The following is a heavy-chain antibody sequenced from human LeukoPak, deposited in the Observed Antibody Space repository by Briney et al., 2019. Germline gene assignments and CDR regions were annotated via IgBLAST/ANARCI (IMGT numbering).Heavy chain of an antibody. D-gene: IGHD5-12*01. CDR2: ISGSGGST. CDR1: GFTFSSYG. CDR3: AKAPARSIVATSGEGGNFDY. Sequence: GGSLRLSCAASGFTFSSYGMSWVRQAPGKGLEWVSAISGSGGSTYYADSVKGRFTISRDNSKNTLYLQMNSLRAEDTAVYYCAKAPARSIVATSGEGGNFDYWGQGTLVTVSS. V-gene: IGHV3-23*01. J-gene: IGHJ4*02.